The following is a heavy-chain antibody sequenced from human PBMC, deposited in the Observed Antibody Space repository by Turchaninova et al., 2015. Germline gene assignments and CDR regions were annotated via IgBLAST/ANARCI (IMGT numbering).Heavy chain of an antibody. Sequence: VQSGPEVKKVGESLKISCKGSGFTFTNYWLGWVRQVPGKAPEWLGIIFPGDSDVRYNPPFEGQVTISVDNSLNSAYLEWRSLRASDNAIYFCTRQPENDYDDYLFLHWGQGTLVTVSS. CDR1: GFTFTNYW. V-gene: IGHV5-51*01. J-gene: IGHJ4*02. CDR2: IFPGDSDV. D-gene: IGHD3-16*01. CDR3: TRQPENDYDDYLFLH.